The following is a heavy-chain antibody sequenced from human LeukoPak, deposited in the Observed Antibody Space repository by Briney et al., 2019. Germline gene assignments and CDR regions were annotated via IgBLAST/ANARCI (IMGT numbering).Heavy chain of an antibody. Sequence: PGRSLRLSCAASGFSFSTSVVHWVRQAPGKGLEWVAVMWYDGTNEQYADSVRGRFTISRDNSKNTLYLQMNSLRAEDTAVYYCAREVHYFDSRPAHYYFDYWGQGTLVTVSS. CDR2: MWYDGTNE. CDR3: AREVHYFDSRPAHYYFDY. CDR1: GFSFSTSV. V-gene: IGHV3-33*08. J-gene: IGHJ4*02. D-gene: IGHD3-22*01.